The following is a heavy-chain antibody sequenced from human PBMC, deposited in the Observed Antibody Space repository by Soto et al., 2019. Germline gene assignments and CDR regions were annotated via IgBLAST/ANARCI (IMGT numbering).Heavy chain of an antibody. V-gene: IGHV5-10-1*01. CDR2: IDPSDSYT. J-gene: IGHJ6*02. CDR3: ARRGIAVAGTDYYYGMDV. Sequence: GESLKICCKGSGYSFTSYWISWVRQMPGKGLEWMGSIDPSDSYTNYSPSFQGHVTISADKSISTAYLQWSSLKASDTAMYYCARRGIAVAGTDYYYGMDVWGQGTTVTVSS. CDR1: GYSFTSYW. D-gene: IGHD6-19*01.